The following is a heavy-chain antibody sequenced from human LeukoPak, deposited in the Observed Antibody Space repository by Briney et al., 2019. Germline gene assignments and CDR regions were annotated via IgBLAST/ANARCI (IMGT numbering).Heavy chain of an antibody. J-gene: IGHJ4*02. CDR2: ISSSSSTI. D-gene: IGHD3-10*01. CDR3: AKGGRRGYGSYFDY. CDR1: GFTFSSYS. Sequence: GGSLRLSCAASGFTFSSYSMNWVRQAPGKGLEWVSYISSSSSTIYYADSVKGRFTISRDNSKNTLYLQMNSLRAEDTAVYYCAKGGRRGYGSYFDYWGQGTLVTVSS. V-gene: IGHV3-48*01.